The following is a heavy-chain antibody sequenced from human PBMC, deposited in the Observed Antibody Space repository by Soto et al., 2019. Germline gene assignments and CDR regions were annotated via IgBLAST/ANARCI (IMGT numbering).Heavy chain of an antibody. J-gene: IGHJ5*02. CDR2: ISSSSSTI. V-gene: IGHV3-48*01. CDR1: GFTFSSYS. Sequence: EVQLVESGRGLVQPGGSLRLSCAASGFTFSSYSMNWVRQAPGKGLEWVSYISSSSSTIYYADSVKGRFTISRDNAKNSLYLQMNSLRAEDTAVYYCARHLERLAQIGWFDPWGQATLDTVSS. CDR3: ARHLERLAQIGWFDP. D-gene: IGHD1-1*01.